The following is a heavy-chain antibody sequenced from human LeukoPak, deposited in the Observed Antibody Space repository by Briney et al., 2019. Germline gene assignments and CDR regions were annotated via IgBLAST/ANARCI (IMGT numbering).Heavy chain of an antibody. V-gene: IGHV3-11*04. Sequence: GGSLRLSCAASGFTFSDYYMSWIRQAPGKGLEWVSYISSSGSTTYYADSVKGRFTISRDNSKGTLYLQMDSLRIEDTSMYYCVRGLWTAMGAGAYWGQGTLVAVSS. CDR1: GFTFSDYY. D-gene: IGHD5-18*01. J-gene: IGHJ4*02. CDR2: ISSSGSTT. CDR3: VRGLWTAMGAGAY.